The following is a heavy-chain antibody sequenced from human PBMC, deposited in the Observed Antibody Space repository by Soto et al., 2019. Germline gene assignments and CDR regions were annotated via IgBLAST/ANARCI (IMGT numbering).Heavy chain of an antibody. CDR3: AAGSCSSSGCYWFDP. CDR2: IYDSAT. D-gene: IGHD2-2*01. CDR1: GGSISCGDYH. Sequence: PSETLSLTCTVSGGSISCGDYHWSWIRQPPGKGLEWVGYIYDSATYRNPSLKSGVIISVDTSKNQFSLQLSSVTAADTAVYYCAAGSCSSSGCYWFDPWGQGTLVTVSS. V-gene: IGHV4-30-4*01. J-gene: IGHJ5*02.